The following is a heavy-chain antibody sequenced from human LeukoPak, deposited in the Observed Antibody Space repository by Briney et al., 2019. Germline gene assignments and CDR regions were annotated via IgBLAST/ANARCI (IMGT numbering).Heavy chain of an antibody. J-gene: IGHJ4*02. V-gene: IGHV3-48*03. Sequence: GGSLRLSCAASGFTFSSYEMNWVRQAPGKGLEWVSYISSSGSTIYYADSVKGRFTISRDNTKNSLYLQMNSLRAEDTALYYCAKGTSSWHEFDYWGQGTLVTVSS. CDR3: AKGTSSWHEFDY. CDR1: GFTFSSYE. CDR2: ISSSGSTI. D-gene: IGHD6-13*01.